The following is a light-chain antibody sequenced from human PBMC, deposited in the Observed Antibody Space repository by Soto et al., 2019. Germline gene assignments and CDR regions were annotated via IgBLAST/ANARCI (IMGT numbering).Light chain of an antibody. CDR1: QSISSN. J-gene: IGKJ5*01. CDR2: GTS. V-gene: IGKV3-15*01. Sequence: EIVMTQSPATLSVPPGERATLSCRASQSISSNLAWYQQKPGQTPRLLIYGTSTRATGIPARFSGSGSGTEFTLTISSLQSEDFAVYYCQQRSNWPPITFGQGTRLEIK. CDR3: QQRSNWPPIT.